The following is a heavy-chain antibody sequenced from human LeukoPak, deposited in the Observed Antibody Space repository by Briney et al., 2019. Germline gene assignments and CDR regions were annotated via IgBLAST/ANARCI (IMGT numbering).Heavy chain of an antibody. CDR3: ARLSGVGAFFDY. Sequence: SETLSLTCAVYGGSFSGYYWSWIRQPPGKGLEWIGEINHSGSTNYNPSLKSRVTISVDTSKNQFPLKLSSMTAADTAVYYCARLSGVGAFFDYWGQGTLVTVSS. CDR1: GGSFSGYY. CDR2: INHSGST. D-gene: IGHD1-26*01. V-gene: IGHV4-34*01. J-gene: IGHJ4*02.